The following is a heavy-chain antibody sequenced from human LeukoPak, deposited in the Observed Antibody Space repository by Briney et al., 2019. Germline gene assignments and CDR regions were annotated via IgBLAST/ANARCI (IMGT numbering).Heavy chain of an antibody. CDR1: GFTFSNAW. V-gene: IGHV3-15*01. D-gene: IGHD4-17*01. CDR2: IKSKTDGGTT. J-gene: IGHJ6*02. Sequence: GGSLRLSCAASGFTFSNAWMSWVRQAPGKGLEWVGRIKSKTDGGTTDYAAPVKGRFTISRDDSKNTLYLQMNSLKAEDTAVYYCTTALVDYGMVDYYYGMDVWGQGTTVTVSS. CDR3: TTALVDYGMVDYYYGMDV.